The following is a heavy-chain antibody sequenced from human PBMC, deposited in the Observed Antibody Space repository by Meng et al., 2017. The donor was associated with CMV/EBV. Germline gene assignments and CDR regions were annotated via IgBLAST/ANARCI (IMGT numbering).Heavy chain of an antibody. CDR3: AKGIIAAAGPIDY. V-gene: IGHV3-23*01. J-gene: IGHJ4*02. D-gene: IGHD6-13*01. Sequence: LTGAASGFTFSNAWMSWVRQAPGKGLEWVSAISGSGGSTYYADSVKGRFTISRDNSKNTLYLQMNSLRAEDTAVYYCAKGIIAAAGPIDYWGQGTLVTVSS. CDR1: GFTFSNAW. CDR2: ISGSGGST.